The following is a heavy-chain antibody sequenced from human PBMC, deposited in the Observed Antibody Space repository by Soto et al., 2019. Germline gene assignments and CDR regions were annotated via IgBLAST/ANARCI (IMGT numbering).Heavy chain of an antibody. CDR2: ISHDGSNK. Sequence: GGSLRLSCAASGFTFSSYGMHWVRQAPGKGLEWVAVISHDGSNKYYADSVKGRFTISRDNSKNTLYLQMNSLRAEDTAVYYCANLGDSSGYYGAFDIRGQGTMVTVSS. V-gene: IGHV3-30*18. J-gene: IGHJ3*02. D-gene: IGHD3-22*01. CDR3: ANLGDSSGYYGAFDI. CDR1: GFTFSSYG.